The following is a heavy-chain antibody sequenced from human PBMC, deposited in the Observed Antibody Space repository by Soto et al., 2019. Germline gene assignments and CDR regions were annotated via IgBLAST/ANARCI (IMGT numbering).Heavy chain of an antibody. CDR3: AREWQQLLYGMDV. J-gene: IGHJ6*02. CDR2: INHSGST. Sequence: QVQLQQWGAGLLKPSETLSLTCAVYGGSFSGYYWSWIRQPPGKGLEWIGEINHSGSTNYNPSLKSRVTISVDTSKNQFSLKLISVTAADTAVYYCAREWQQLLYGMDVWGQGTTVTVSS. D-gene: IGHD6-13*01. CDR1: GGSFSGYY. V-gene: IGHV4-34*01.